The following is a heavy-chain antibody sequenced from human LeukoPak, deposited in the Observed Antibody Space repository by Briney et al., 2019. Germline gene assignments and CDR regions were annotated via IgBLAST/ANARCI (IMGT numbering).Heavy chain of an antibody. Sequence: SVKVSCKASRGTFSNYAISWVRQAPGQGLEWMGGIIPIFGTANYAQKLQGRVTITADESTSTANMELSSLRSEDTAVYYCARDFRTGIAVAGKVWFDPWGQGTLATGSS. V-gene: IGHV1-69*13. D-gene: IGHD6-19*01. CDR2: IIPIFGTA. J-gene: IGHJ5*02. CDR1: RGTFSNYA. CDR3: ARDFRTGIAVAGKVWFDP.